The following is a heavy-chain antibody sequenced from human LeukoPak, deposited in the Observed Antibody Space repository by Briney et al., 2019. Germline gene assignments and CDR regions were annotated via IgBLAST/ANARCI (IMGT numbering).Heavy chain of an antibody. Sequence: ASETLSLTCTASGGSISCGGYYWSWIRQPPGKGLEWIGYIYYSGSTNYNPSLKSRVTISVDTSKNQFPLKLSSVTAADTAVYYCARSGDYYYYGMDVWGQGTTVTVSS. V-gene: IGHV4-61*08. J-gene: IGHJ6*02. CDR3: ARSGDYYYYGMDV. CDR1: GGSISCGGYY. CDR2: IYYSGST. D-gene: IGHD7-27*01.